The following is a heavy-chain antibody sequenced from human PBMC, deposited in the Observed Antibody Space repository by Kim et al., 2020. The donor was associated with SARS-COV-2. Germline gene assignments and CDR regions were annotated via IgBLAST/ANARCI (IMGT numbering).Heavy chain of an antibody. CDR2: ISYDGSNK. J-gene: IGHJ3*02. D-gene: IGHD3-9*01. Sequence: GGSLRLSCAASGFTFSSYAMHWVRQAPGKGLEWVAVISYDGSNKYYADSVKGRFTISRDNSKNTLYLQMNSLRAEDTAVYYCARDLYDIQLLHAFDIWGQGTMVTVSS. V-gene: IGHV3-30*04. CDR1: GFTFSSYA. CDR3: ARDLYDIQLLHAFDI.